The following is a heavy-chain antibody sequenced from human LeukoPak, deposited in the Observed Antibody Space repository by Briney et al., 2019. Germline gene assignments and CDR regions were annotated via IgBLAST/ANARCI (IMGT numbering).Heavy chain of an antibody. Sequence: GASVKVSCKASGYTFTSYAMNWVRQAPGQGLEWMGWINTNTGNPTYAQGFTGRFVLSLDTSVSTAYLQISSLKAEDTAVYYCAREEYYYDSSGYYYTKDFDYWGQGTLVTVSS. CDR1: GYTFTSYA. CDR3: AREEYYYDSSGYYYTKDFDY. J-gene: IGHJ4*02. V-gene: IGHV7-4-1*02. CDR2: INTNTGNP. D-gene: IGHD3-22*01.